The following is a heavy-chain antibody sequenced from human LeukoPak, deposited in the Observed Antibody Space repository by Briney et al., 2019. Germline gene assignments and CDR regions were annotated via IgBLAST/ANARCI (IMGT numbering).Heavy chain of an antibody. Sequence: GGSLRLSCAASGFPFSSYAMSWVRQAPGKGLEWVSAISGSGGSTYYADSVKGRFTISRDNSKNTLYLQMNSLRAEDTAVYYCAKDRYSSSWYFDYWGQGTLVTVSS. V-gene: IGHV3-23*01. D-gene: IGHD6-13*01. CDR3: AKDRYSSSWYFDY. J-gene: IGHJ4*02. CDR2: ISGSGGST. CDR1: GFPFSSYA.